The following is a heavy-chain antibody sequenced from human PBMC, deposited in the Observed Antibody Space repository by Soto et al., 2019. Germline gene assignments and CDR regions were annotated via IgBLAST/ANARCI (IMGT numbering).Heavy chain of an antibody. CDR2: IYYSGST. Sequence: SETLSLTCTVSGGSISRYYWSWIRQPPGKGLEWIGYIYYSGSTNYNPSLKSRVTISVDTSKNQFSLKLSSVTAADTAVYYCARDPGPRLRYFYPYYYYRKYVWGQGTTVTVS. V-gene: IGHV4-59*01. J-gene: IGHJ6*02. D-gene: IGHD3-9*01. CDR1: GGSISRYY. CDR3: ARDPGPRLRYFYPYYYYRKYV.